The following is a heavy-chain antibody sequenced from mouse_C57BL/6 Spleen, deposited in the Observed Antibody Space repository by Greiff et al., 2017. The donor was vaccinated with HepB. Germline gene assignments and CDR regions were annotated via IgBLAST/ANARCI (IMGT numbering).Heavy chain of an antibody. V-gene: IGHV1-82*01. CDR1: GYAFSSSW. CDR3: AREAYGSSLYFDY. D-gene: IGHD1-1*01. CDR2: IYPGDGDT. Sequence: VQLQESGPELVKPGASVKISCKASGYAFSSSWMNWVKQRPGKGLEWIGRIYPGDGDTNYNGKFKGKATLTADKSSSTAYMQLSSLTSEDSAVYVCAREAYGSSLYFDYWGQGTTLTVSS. J-gene: IGHJ2*01.